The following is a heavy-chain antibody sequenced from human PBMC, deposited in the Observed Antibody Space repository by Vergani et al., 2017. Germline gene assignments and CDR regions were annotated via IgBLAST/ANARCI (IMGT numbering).Heavy chain of an antibody. J-gene: IGHJ4*02. Sequence: QVQLVQSGSEVRKPGASVKVSCQVSGYSFTELTIHWVRQAPGKGLEWMGGFDPEHGEVTFAHHIQGKVTMTEDRSTDTSYMELSSLRPEDTALYYCAIVTDYDDSSGYYWDYCGQGTLVTVSS. V-gene: IGHV1-24*01. CDR1: GYSFTELT. D-gene: IGHD3-22*01. CDR2: FDPEHGEV. CDR3: AIVTDYDDSSGYYWDY.